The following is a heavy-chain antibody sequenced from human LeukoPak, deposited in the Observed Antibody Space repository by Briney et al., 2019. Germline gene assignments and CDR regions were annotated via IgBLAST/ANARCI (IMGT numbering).Heavy chain of an antibody. D-gene: IGHD3-22*01. CDR1: GGTFSSYA. J-gene: IGHJ3*02. CDR2: IIPIFGTA. CDR3: ARSHVPNYYDSSGPSGAFDI. V-gene: IGHV1-69*06. Sequence: SVKVSCKASGGTFSSYAISWVRQAPGQGLEWMGGIIPIFGTANYAQKFQGRVTITADKSTSTAYMELSSLRSEDTAVYYCARSHVPNYYDSSGPSGAFDIWGQGTMVSVSS.